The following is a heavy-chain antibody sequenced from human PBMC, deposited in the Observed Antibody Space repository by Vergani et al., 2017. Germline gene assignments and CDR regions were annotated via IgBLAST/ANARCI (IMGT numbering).Heavy chain of an antibody. V-gene: IGHV5-51*01. CDR1: GYSFTNYW. Sequence: EVQLVQSGAEVKKPGESLKISCQISGYSFTNYWIGWVRQMPGKGLEWMGIIHPADSDTRYSPSFQGQVTISVDKSIGTAYLQRRSLRASDSAMYYCARLYGRDRSGSKYFNYWGQGTLVAVSS. D-gene: IGHD6-25*01. CDR2: IHPADSDT. J-gene: IGHJ4*02. CDR3: ARLYGRDRSGSKYFNY.